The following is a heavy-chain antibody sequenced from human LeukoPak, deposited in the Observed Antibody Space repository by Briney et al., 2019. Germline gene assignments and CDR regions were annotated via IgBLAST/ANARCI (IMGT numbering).Heavy chain of an antibody. J-gene: IGHJ4*02. V-gene: IGHV3-21*01. D-gene: IGHD3-22*01. CDR2: ISSSSSYI. Sequence: GGSLRLSCAASGFTFSSYSMNWVRQAPGKGLEWVSSISSSSSYIYYADSVKGRFTIFRDNAKNSLYLQMNSLRAEDTAVYYCARDPSYYYDSSGSHWGQGTLVTVSS. CDR1: GFTFSSYS. CDR3: ARDPSYYYDSSGSH.